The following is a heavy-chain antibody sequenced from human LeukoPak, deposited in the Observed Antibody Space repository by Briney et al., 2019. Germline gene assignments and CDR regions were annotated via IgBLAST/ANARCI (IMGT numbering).Heavy chain of an antibody. CDR1: GFTFSDYY. J-gene: IGHJ3*02. CDR2: ISVSGSTI. Sequence: PGGSLRLSCAVSGFTFSDYYMSWIRQAPGRGLEWISYISVSGSTIYYAGSVKGRFTISRDNAKNSLYLQMNSLRDEDTAVYYCAREALGSSSLDAFDIWGQGTMVTVSS. D-gene: IGHD6-13*01. V-gene: IGHV3-11*04. CDR3: AREALGSSSLDAFDI.